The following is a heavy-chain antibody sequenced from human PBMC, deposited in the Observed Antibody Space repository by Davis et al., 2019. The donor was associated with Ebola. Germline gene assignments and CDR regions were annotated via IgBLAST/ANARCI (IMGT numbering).Heavy chain of an antibody. CDR1: GGSISSSTYY. CDR2: ISQSGST. Sequence: SETLSLTCAVSGGSISSSTYYWGWIRQPPGKGLEWIGEISQSGSTNYNPSLKSRVTISVDTSKNQFSLKLSSVTAADTAVYYCARGVGYCSGGSCYENWFDPWGQGTLVTVSS. D-gene: IGHD2-15*01. V-gene: IGHV4-39*07. CDR3: ARGVGYCSGGSCYENWFDP. J-gene: IGHJ5*02.